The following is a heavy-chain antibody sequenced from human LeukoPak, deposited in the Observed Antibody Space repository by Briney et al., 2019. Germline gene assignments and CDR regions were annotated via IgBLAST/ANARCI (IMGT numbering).Heavy chain of an antibody. CDR2: IGSYGGDT. J-gene: IGHJ5*01. CDR1: TSR. V-gene: IGHV1-18*01. D-gene: IGHD3-22*01. Sequence: GASVKVSCKATSRISWVRQAPGQGLEWMGWIGSYGGDTYYAQKFQGRVTVTTDTSTSTVYMELRSLRSDDTAVYYCARDLWNFYGHSGYFRDFDSWGQETLVTVSS. CDR3: ARDLWNFYGHSGYFRDFDS.